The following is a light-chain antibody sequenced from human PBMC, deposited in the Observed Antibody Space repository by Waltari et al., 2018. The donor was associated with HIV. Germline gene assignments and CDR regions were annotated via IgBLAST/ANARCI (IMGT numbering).Light chain of an antibody. J-gene: IGLJ2*01. CDR2: DNN. Sequence: QSVLTPPPSVSGAPGQRVSTSCPGSTFNLVAGFDAHWYQQLPGAAPSLLIYDNNNRPSGVPCRFSGSRSGTSASLAITGLQADDEADYYCQSFDSGRTAVVFGGGTKLTVL. V-gene: IGLV1-40*01. CDR3: QSFDSGRTAVV. CDR1: TFNLVAGFD.